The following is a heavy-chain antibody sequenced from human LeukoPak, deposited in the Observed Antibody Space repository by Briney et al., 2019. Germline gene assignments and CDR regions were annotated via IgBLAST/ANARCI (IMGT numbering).Heavy chain of an antibody. CDR3: ARDGDYGDYVFDY. J-gene: IGHJ4*02. V-gene: IGHV4-39*07. CDR1: GGSISSSSYY. CDR2: IYYSGST. Sequence: PSETLSLTCTVSGGSISSSSYYWGWIRQPPGKGLEWIGSIYYSGSTYYNPSLKSRVTISVDTSKNQFSLKLSSVTAADTAVYYCARDGDYGDYVFDYWGQGTLVTVSS. D-gene: IGHD4-17*01.